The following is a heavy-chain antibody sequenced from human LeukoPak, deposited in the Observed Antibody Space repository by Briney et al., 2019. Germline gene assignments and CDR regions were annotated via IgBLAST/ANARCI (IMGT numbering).Heavy chain of an antibody. CDR2: IYYSGST. CDR1: GGSISSYY. V-gene: IGHV4-59*01. D-gene: IGHD7-27*01. J-gene: IGHJ3*02. Sequence: SETLSLTCTVSGGSISSYYWSWIRQPPGKGLEWIGYIYYSGSTNYNPSLKSQVTISVDTSKNQFSLKLSSVTAADTAVYYCARLHGSGAFDIWGQGTMVTVSS. CDR3: ARLHGSGAFDI.